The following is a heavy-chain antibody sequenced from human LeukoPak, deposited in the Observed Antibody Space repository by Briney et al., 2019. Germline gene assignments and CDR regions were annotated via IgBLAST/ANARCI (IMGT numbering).Heavy chain of an antibody. CDR2: ISSSSSYI. V-gene: IGHV3-21*01. D-gene: IGHD6-6*01. J-gene: IGHJ4*02. Sequence: GGSLRLSCAASGFTFSSYGMNWVRQAPGKGLEWVSSISSSSSYIYYADSVKGRFTISRDNAKNSLYLQMNSLRAEDTAVYYCARGGARRLDYWGQGTLVTVSS. CDR1: GFTFSSYG. CDR3: ARGGARRLDY.